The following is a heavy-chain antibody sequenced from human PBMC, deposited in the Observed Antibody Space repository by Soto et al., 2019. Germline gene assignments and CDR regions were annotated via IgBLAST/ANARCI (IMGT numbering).Heavy chain of an antibody. V-gene: IGHV3-21*01. J-gene: IGHJ6*02. CDR1: GFTFSSYS. Sequence: EVQLVESGGGLVKPGGSLRLSCAASGFTFSSYSMNWVRQAPGKGLEWVSSISSSSSYIYYADSVKGRFTISRDNAKNSLYLQMNSLRAEDTAVYYCARDMGYDSSGYRLTILPYYYYGMDVWGQGTTVTVSS. CDR2: ISSSSSYI. CDR3: ARDMGYDSSGYRLTILPYYYYGMDV. D-gene: IGHD3-22*01.